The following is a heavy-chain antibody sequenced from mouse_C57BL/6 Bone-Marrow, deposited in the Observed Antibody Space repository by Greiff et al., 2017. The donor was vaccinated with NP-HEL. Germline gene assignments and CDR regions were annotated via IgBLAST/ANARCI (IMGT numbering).Heavy chain of an antibody. CDR3: ARRDDSDY. V-gene: IGHV3-6*01. Sequence: EVKLQESGPGLVKPSQSLSLPCSVPGYSITSGYYWTWIRQFPGNKLEWMGYISYDGSNNYNPSLKNRISITRDTSKNQFFLKLNSVTTEDTATYYCARRDDSDYWGQGTTLTVSS. CDR1: GYSITSGYY. J-gene: IGHJ2*01. D-gene: IGHD3-3*01. CDR2: ISYDGSN.